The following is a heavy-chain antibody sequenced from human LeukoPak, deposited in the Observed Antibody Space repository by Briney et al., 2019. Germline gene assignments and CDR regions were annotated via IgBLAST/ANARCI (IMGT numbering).Heavy chain of an antibody. CDR1: GGSFSGYY. Sequence: SSETLSLTCAVYGGSFSGYYWSWIRQPPGKGLEWIGEINHSGSTNYNPSLKSRVTISVDTSKNQFSLKLSSVTAADTAVYYCXRXTMXPLTGYLYYFDYWGQGTPVTVSS. CDR2: INHSGST. D-gene: IGHD3-9*01. V-gene: IGHV4-34*01. J-gene: IGHJ4*02. CDR3: XRXTMXPLTGYLYYFDY.